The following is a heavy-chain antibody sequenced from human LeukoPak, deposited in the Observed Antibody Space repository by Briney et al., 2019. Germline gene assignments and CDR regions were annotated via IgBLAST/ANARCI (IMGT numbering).Heavy chain of an antibody. CDR3: AKDRGRYSGYDYADY. CDR2: ISGSGGST. Sequence: PGGSLRLSCAASGLTFSSYAMSWVRQAPGKGLEWVSAISGSGGSTYYADSVKGRFTISGDNSKNTLYLQMNSLRAEDTAVYYCAKDRGRYSGYDYADYWGQGTLVTVSS. J-gene: IGHJ4*02. CDR1: GLTFSSYA. D-gene: IGHD5-12*01. V-gene: IGHV3-23*01.